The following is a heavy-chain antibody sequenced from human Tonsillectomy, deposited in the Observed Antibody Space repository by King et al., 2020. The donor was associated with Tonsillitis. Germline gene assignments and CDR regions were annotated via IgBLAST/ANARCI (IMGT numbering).Heavy chain of an antibody. D-gene: IGHD2-21*02. Sequence: LQLQESGPGLVKPSETLSLTCAVSGGSISTTGYYWGWIRQPPGKGLEWIGSIYYSESTYYSPSLKSRVTISVDTSKNQFSLKLSSVTAADTAVYYCARLEVTAVYFFDYWGQGTLVTVSS. CDR2: IYYSEST. CDR1: GGSISTTGYY. CDR3: ARLEVTAVYFFDY. V-gene: IGHV4-39*01. J-gene: IGHJ4*02.